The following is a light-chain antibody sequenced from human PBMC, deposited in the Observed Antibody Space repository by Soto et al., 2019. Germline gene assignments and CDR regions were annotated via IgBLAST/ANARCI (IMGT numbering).Light chain of an antibody. J-gene: IGKJ1*01. V-gene: IGKV3-15*01. CDR2: GAS. CDR1: QSVSSN. CDR3: QQYNNFWT. Sequence: EIVMTQSPATLSVSPGERATLSCRASQSVSSNLAWYQQKPGQAPRLLIYGASTRATGIPARFSGSGSGTEFTLTISSLQPEDFAVYYCQQYNNFWTFGQGTKVEIK.